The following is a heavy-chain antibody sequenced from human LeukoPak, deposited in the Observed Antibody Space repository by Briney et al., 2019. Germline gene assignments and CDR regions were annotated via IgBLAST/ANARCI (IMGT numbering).Heavy chain of an antibody. CDR1: GFTFSSYA. J-gene: IGHJ3*02. CDR2: ISYDGSNK. V-gene: IGHV3-30*04. Sequence: GGSLRLSCAASGFTFSSYAMHWVRQAPGKGLEWVAGISYDGSNKYYADSVKGRFTISRDNSKNTLYLQMNSLRAEDTAVYYCARGWHVEYYYDSSGYYSRAFDIWGQGTMVTVSS. D-gene: IGHD3-22*01. CDR3: ARGWHVEYYYDSSGYYSRAFDI.